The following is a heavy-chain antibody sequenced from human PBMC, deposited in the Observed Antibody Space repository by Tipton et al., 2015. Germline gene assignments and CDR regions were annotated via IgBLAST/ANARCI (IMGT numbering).Heavy chain of an antibody. CDR3: ARGVGNSWFAP. J-gene: IGHJ5*02. CDR1: GFTFSSYS. D-gene: IGHD7-27*01. Sequence: SLRLSWAASGFTFSSYSMNWVRQAPGKGLEWVSSISSSSSYIYYADSVKGRFTISRDNAKNSLYLQMNSLRAEDTAVYYCARGVGNSWFAPWGQGTLVTVSS. V-gene: IGHV3-21*01. CDR2: ISSSSSYI.